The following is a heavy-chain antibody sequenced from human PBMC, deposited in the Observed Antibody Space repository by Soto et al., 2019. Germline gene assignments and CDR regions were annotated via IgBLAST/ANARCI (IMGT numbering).Heavy chain of an antibody. CDR3: NTQTDAVQWMVLPTDYYFDF. Sequence: GGSLRLSGAACGFTFGGSAIHWVRQASWKGLEWVGHIRSKTNSYATAYAESVKGRFTISRDDSMNTTYLQMNSLKTEDTAVYFCNTQTDAVQWMVLPTDYYFDFSGQGILVAFSS. D-gene: IGHD6-19*01. J-gene: IGHJ4*02. CDR2: IRSKTNSYAT. CDR1: GFTFGGSA. V-gene: IGHV3-73*01.